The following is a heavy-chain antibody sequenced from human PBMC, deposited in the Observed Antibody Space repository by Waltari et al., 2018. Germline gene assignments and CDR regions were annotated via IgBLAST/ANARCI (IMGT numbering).Heavy chain of an antibody. J-gene: IGHJ4*02. CDR3: ARDAGTYVDYFDY. D-gene: IGHD3-16*01. CDR2: TYYRTKWFN. Sequence: QVQLQQSGPGLVKPSQTLSLTCVISGDTISSDRAAWNWIRQSPSRGLEWLGRTYYRTKWFNDYAVSVQRRIIINPDTSKNQFSLHLNSVTPEDTAIYYCARDAGTYVDYFDYWGQGTLVTVSS. V-gene: IGHV6-1*01. CDR1: GDTISSDRAA.